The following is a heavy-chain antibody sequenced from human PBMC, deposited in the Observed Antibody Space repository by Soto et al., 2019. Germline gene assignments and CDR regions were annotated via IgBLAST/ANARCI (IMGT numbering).Heavy chain of an antibody. V-gene: IGHV4-59*08. CDR3: ARQVGNYCSSTSCLYNWFDP. J-gene: IGHJ5*02. D-gene: IGHD2-2*01. CDR1: GGSISSYY. CDR2: IYYSGST. Sequence: SETLSLTCTVSGGSISSYYWSWIRQPPGKGLEWIGYIYYSGSTNYNPSLKSRVTISVDTSKNQFSLKLSSVTAADTAVYYCARQVGNYCSSTSCLYNWFDPWGQGTLVTVSS.